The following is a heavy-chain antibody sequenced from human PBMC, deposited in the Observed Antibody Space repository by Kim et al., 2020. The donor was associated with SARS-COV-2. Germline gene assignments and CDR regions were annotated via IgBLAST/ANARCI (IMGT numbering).Heavy chain of an antibody. CDR3: AKALRTSCYSGLDY. CDR1: GFTFSNYA. CDR2: ICGSDNST. J-gene: IGHJ4*02. D-gene: IGHD2-2*02. Sequence: GGSLRLSCAASGFTFSNYAMSWVRQAPAKGLEWVSDICGSDNSTFYADSVKGRFTISRDTSKNMLYLQMNSLRAEDTAVYYCAKALRTSCYSGLDYWGQRILVSVSS. V-gene: IGHV3-23*01.